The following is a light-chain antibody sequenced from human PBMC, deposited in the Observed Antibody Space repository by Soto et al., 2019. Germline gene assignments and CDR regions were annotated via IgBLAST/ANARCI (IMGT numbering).Light chain of an antibody. J-gene: IGLJ1*01. CDR3: CSYAGSYTYV. CDR1: SGDIGNYDL. V-gene: IGLV2-11*01. CDR2: DVT. Sequence: QSALTQPASVSGSPGQSITISCTGSSGDIGNYDLVSWYQQIPGKAPQLMIYDVTKRPSGVPDRFSGSKSGSTASLTISGLQAEDEADYYCCSYAGSYTYVFGTGTQLTVL.